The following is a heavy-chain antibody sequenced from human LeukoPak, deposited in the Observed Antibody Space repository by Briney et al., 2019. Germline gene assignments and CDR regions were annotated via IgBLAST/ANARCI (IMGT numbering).Heavy chain of an antibody. J-gene: IGHJ6*03. Sequence: GGSLRLSCEASGFSFSNYNMDWVRQTPGKGLEWISSITTSSSYTFYADSVKGRFTISRDNARNSLYLQMNSLRAEDTAVYYCAKDPVVGSPGYYYMDVWGKGTTVTISS. CDR3: AKDPVVGSPGYYYMDV. V-gene: IGHV3-21*04. CDR2: ITTSSSYT. D-gene: IGHD1-26*01. CDR1: GFSFSNYN.